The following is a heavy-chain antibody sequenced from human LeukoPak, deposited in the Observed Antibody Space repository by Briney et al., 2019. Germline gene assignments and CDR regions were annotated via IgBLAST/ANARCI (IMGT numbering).Heavy chain of an antibody. CDR1: GGSISSYY. Sequence: SETLSLTRTVSGGSISSYYWSWLRQPPGKGREWIGYIYYSGTTNYHPSLKSRVTISVDTSKNHFSLKLSSVTAADTAVYYCARGVYIAAAQYGYWGQGTLVTVSS. CDR3: ARGVYIAAAQYGY. J-gene: IGHJ4*02. CDR2: IYYSGTT. D-gene: IGHD6-13*01. V-gene: IGHV4-59*01.